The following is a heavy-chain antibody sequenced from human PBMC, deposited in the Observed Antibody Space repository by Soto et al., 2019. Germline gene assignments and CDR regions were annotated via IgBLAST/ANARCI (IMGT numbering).Heavy chain of an antibody. CDR2: IYWDDDK. Sequence: QITLKESGPTLVKPTQTLTLTCTFSGFSLSTSGVGVGWIRQPPGKALEWLALIYWDDDKRYSPSLKSRLTITKDTSKNQVVLTMTYMDPVDTATYYCAHSEQLERRERDYYYGMDVWGQGTTVTVSS. D-gene: IGHD1-1*01. J-gene: IGHJ6*02. CDR3: AHSEQLERRERDYYYGMDV. CDR1: GFSLSTSGVG. V-gene: IGHV2-5*02.